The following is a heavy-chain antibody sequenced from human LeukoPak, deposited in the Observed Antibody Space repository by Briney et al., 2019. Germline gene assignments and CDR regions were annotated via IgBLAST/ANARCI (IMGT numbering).Heavy chain of an antibody. CDR1: GGSISSANYY. V-gene: IGHV4-39*07. D-gene: IGHD2-2*01. CDR3: ARERGYCSSTSCYHYYYYYYYMDV. Sequence: SETLSLTCTVSGGSISSANYYWAWIRQPPGKGLEWIGDVYYSGSTYYNPSLKSRVTILVDTSKNQFSLKVTSVTAADTAVYYCARERGYCSSTSCYHYYYYYYYMDVWGKGTTVTISS. CDR2: VYYSGST. J-gene: IGHJ6*03.